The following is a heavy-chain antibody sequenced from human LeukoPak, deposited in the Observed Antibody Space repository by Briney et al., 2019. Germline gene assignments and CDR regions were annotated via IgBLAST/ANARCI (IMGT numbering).Heavy chain of an antibody. V-gene: IGHV3-21*01. CDR3: ARRNPGYSSSWYFNDY. CDR2: ISSNFSYI. Sequence: GGSLRLSCAASGFTFSTYSMNWVRQAPGKGLEWVSSISSNFSYIHYADSVKGRFTISRDNAKNSLYLQMSSLRAEDTAVYYCARRNPGYSSSWYFNDYWGQRSLVTVSS. J-gene: IGHJ4*02. CDR1: GFTFSTYS. D-gene: IGHD6-13*01.